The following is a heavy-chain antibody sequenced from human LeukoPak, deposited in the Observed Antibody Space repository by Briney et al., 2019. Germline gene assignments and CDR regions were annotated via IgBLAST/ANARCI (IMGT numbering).Heavy chain of an antibody. J-gene: IGHJ4*02. V-gene: IGHV3-74*01. CDR3: TRGRYYFEY. D-gene: IGHD3-3*01. Sequence: GGSLRLSCAASGFTFSTYWMHWVRQAPGKGPVWVSRINSDGSSTSYADSVKGRITISRDNAKNTLYLQMNNLRAEDTAVYYCTRGRYYFEYWGQGILVTVSS. CDR1: GFTFSTYW. CDR2: INSDGSST.